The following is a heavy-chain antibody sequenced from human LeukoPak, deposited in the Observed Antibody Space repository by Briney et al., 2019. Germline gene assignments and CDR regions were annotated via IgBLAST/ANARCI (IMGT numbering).Heavy chain of an antibody. CDR2: IIPIFGTA. Sequence: SVKVSCKASGGTFSSYAISWVRQAPGRGLEWMGGIIPIFGTANYAQKFQGRVTITADKSTSTAYMELSSLRSEDTAVYYCARGYRYGSGSYTTFDYWGQGTLVTVSS. D-gene: IGHD3-10*01. CDR1: GGTFSSYA. CDR3: ARGYRYGSGSYTTFDY. J-gene: IGHJ4*02. V-gene: IGHV1-69*06.